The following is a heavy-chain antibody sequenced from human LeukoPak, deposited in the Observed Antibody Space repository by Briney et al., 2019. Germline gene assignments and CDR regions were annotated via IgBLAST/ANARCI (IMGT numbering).Heavy chain of an antibody. CDR1: GGSISSGYYY. V-gene: IGHV4-30-4*01. Sequence: SETLSPTCSVSGGSISSGYYYWSWIRQSPGKGLEWIGYIYYSGNTYYNPSLKSRVTISIDTSKNQFSLKLSSVTAADTAVYYCASVGWYDTGYYYFDYWGQGTLVTVSS. J-gene: IGHJ4*02. D-gene: IGHD2-15*01. CDR3: ASVGWYDTGYYYFDY. CDR2: IYYSGNT.